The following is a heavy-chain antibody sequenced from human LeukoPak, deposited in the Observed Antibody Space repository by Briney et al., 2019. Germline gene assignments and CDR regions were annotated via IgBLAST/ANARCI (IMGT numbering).Heavy chain of an antibody. Sequence: GGSLRLSCAASGFAFSSDWMHWVRQAPGKGLVWVSRINSDGSSTTYADSVKGRFTISRDNAKNTLYLQMNSLKTEDTAVYYCTTAGGRSSRSAYWGQGTLVTVSS. V-gene: IGHV3-74*03. D-gene: IGHD6-6*01. CDR2: INSDGSST. CDR3: TTAGGRSSRSAY. CDR1: GFAFSSDW. J-gene: IGHJ4*02.